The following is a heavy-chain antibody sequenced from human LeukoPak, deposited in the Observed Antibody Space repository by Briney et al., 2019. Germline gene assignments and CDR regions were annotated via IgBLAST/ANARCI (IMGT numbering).Heavy chain of an antibody. V-gene: IGHV1-69*13. Sequence: VASVKVSCKASGGTFSSYAISWVRQAPGQELEWMGGIIPIFGTANYAQKFQGRVTITADESTSTAYMELSSLRSEDTAVYYCARGLPRRLAAQNQRHLNWFDPWGQGTLVTVSS. D-gene: IGHD3-3*02. CDR1: GGTFSSYA. CDR3: ARGLPRRLAAQNQRHLNWFDP. J-gene: IGHJ5*02. CDR2: IIPIFGTA.